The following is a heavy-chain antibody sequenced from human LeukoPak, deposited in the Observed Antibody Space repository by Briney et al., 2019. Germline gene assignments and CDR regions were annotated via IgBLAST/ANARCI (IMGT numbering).Heavy chain of an antibody. CDR1: GFTFTTYW. Sequence: PGGSLRLSRAASGFTFTTYWMSWVRQAPGKGLEWVAKISPDGSEKYYVDSVKGRFTISRDNAKNPLDLQMSSLRAEDTAVYYCARHSAGYTTFFDYWGQGTLVTVSS. V-gene: IGHV3-7*04. D-gene: IGHD5-24*01. CDR2: ISPDGSEK. CDR3: ARHSAGYTTFFDY. J-gene: IGHJ4*02.